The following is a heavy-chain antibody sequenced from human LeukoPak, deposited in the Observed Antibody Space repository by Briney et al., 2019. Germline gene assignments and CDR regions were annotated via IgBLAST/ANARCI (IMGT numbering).Heavy chain of an antibody. CDR2: TYYRPKWYN. J-gene: IGHJ4*02. D-gene: IGHD2-21*01. CDR3: ASFRSIAGFDY. V-gene: IGHV6-1*01. Sequence: SQTLSLTCAISGDSVSRNSGAWNGIRQSPSRGLEWLGRTYYRPKWYNDYAVSVKSRITINPDTSKNQFSLHLNSVTPEDTAVYYCASFRSIAGFDYWGQGTLVTVSS. CDR1: GDSVSRNSGA.